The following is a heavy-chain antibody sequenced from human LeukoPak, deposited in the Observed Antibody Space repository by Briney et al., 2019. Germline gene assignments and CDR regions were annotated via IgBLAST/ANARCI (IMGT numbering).Heavy chain of an antibody. V-gene: IGHV4-34*08. J-gene: IGHJ4*02. CDR2: INHSGST. CDR1: GFTFSNFA. CDR3: ATDYGDYPHFDY. D-gene: IGHD4-17*01. Sequence: GSLRLSCAASGFTFSNFAMSWVRQAPGKGLEWIGEINHSGSTNYNPSLKSRVTISVDTSKNQFSLKLSSVTAADTAVYYCATDYGDYPHFDYWGQGTLVTVSS.